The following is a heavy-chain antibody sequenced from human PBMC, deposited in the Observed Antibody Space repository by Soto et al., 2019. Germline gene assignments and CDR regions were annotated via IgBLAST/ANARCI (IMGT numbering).Heavy chain of an antibody. CDR2: IIDSGGST. V-gene: IGHV3-23*01. J-gene: IGHJ6*02. Sequence: GGSLRLSCASSGFSFSNAWMGLVRQAPGKGLEWVSDIIDSGGSTYYADSVKGRFTISRDNSKSTLYLQMNSLRAEDTALYYCAKGRSYYYYYGVDVWGQGTTVTVSS. CDR1: GFSFSNAW. CDR3: AKGRSYYYYYGVDV.